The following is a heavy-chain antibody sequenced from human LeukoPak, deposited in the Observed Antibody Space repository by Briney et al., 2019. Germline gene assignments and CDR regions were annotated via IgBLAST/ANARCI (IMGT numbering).Heavy chain of an antibody. V-gene: IGHV4-34*01. Sequence: SETLSLTCAVYGGSFSGYYWSWIRQPPGKGLEWIGEINHSGSTNYNPSLKSRVTISVDTSKNQFSLKLSSVTAADTAVYYCARPSRSYYYDSSGSTGSYWGQGTLVTVSS. CDR2: INHSGST. CDR3: ARPSRSYYYDSSGSTGSY. D-gene: IGHD3-22*01. CDR1: GGSFSGYY. J-gene: IGHJ4*02.